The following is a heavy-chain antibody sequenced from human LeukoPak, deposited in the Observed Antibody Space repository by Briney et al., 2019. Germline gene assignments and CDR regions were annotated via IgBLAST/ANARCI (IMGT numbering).Heavy chain of an antibody. D-gene: IGHD2-2*01. CDR1: GFTFSNAW. CDR3: TTPDCSSTSCDGLLPDY. Sequence: GGSLRLSCAASGFTFSNAWMSWVRQAPGKGLEWVGRIKSKTDGGTTDYAAPVKGRFTISRDDSKNTLYLQMNSLKTEDTAVYYCTTPDCSSTSCDGLLPDYWGQGTLVTVSS. CDR2: IKSKTDGGTT. J-gene: IGHJ4*02. V-gene: IGHV3-15*01.